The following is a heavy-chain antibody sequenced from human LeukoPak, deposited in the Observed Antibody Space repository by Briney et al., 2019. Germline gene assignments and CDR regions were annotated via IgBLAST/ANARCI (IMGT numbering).Heavy chain of an antibody. Sequence: PSETLSLTCTVSGGSISSNNYYWGWIRQPPGKGLEWIGTMHYSGTTYYSPTLLSRGTMSVDMSKNQFSLKLSSVTAADTAVYYCARGYSSSWYTLGHWFDPWGQGTLVTVSS. CDR3: ARGYSSSWYTLGHWFDP. CDR1: GGSISSNNYY. D-gene: IGHD6-13*01. CDR2: MHYSGTT. V-gene: IGHV4-39*01. J-gene: IGHJ5*02.